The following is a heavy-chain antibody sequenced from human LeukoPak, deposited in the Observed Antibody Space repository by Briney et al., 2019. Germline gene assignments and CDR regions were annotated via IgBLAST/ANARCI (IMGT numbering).Heavy chain of an antibody. CDR3: ARDPDLGIAAAGNY. V-gene: IGHV3-21*01. CDR2: ISSSSSYI. Sequence: GGSLRLSCAASGFTFSSYSMNWVRQAPGKGLEWVSSISSSSSYIYYADSVKGRFTISRANSKNTLYLQMNSLRAEDTAVYYCARDPDLGIAAAGNYWGQGTLVTVSS. D-gene: IGHD6-13*01. CDR1: GFTFSSYS. J-gene: IGHJ4*02.